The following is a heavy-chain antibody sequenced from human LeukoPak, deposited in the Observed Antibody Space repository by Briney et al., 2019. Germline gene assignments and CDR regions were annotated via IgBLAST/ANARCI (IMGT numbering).Heavy chain of an antibody. CDR1: GFTFSSYW. CDR2: INSDRSST. V-gene: IGHV3-74*01. J-gene: IGHJ4*02. Sequence: PGGSLRLSCAASGFTFSSYWMHWVRQAPGKGLVWVSRINSDRSSTSFADSVKGRFTISRDNAKNTLYLQMNSLRAEDTAVYYCATWWEGIAAQEFIFWGQGTLVTVSS. D-gene: IGHD6-13*01. CDR3: ATWWEGIAAQEFIF.